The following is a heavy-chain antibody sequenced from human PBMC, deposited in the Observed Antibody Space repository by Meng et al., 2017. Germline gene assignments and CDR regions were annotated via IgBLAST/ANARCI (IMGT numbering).Heavy chain of an antibody. CDR1: GFTFSSYA. V-gene: IGHV3-30*04. D-gene: IGHD6-13*01. Sequence: GESLKISCAASGFTFSSYAMHWVRQAPGKGLEGVAVISYDGSNKYYADSVKGRFTISRDNSKNTLYLQMNSLRAEDTAVYYCASSAREGIAAAEGWGQGTLVTVSS. CDR3: ASSAREGIAAAEG. J-gene: IGHJ4*02. CDR2: ISYDGSNK.